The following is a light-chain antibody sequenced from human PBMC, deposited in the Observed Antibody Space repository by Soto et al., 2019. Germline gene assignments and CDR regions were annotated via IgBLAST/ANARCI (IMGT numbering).Light chain of an antibody. CDR3: CSYAGSSTVV. J-gene: IGLJ2*01. Sequence: QSALTQPASVSGSPGQSITISCTGTSSDVGSYHLVSWYQQHPGKAPKLMIYEVSKRPSGVSNRFSGSKSGNTASLTISWLQAEDEADYYCCSYAGSSTVVFGGGTKLTVL. CDR2: EVS. V-gene: IGLV2-23*02. CDR1: SSDVGSYHL.